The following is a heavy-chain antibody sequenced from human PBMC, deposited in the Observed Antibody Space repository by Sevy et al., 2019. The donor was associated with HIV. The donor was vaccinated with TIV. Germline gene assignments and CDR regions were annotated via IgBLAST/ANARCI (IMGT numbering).Heavy chain of an antibody. V-gene: IGHV3-21*01. Sequence: GGSLRLSCAASGFTFSTFSMNWVRQAPGKGLEWVSFISFSSNYIYYADSVKGRFTISRDNAKNSLYLQMNSLRAEDTAVYYCARDPPNTNFDGIDVWGQGTTVTVSS. CDR1: GFTFSTFS. J-gene: IGHJ6*02. CDR3: ARDPPNTNFDGIDV. CDR2: ISFSSNYI. D-gene: IGHD3-3*01.